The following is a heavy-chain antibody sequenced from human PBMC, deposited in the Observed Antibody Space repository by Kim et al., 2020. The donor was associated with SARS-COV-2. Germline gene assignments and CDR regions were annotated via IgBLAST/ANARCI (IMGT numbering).Heavy chain of an antibody. CDR3: ARVGSGWLTHCDY. D-gene: IGHD6-19*01. CDR2: IYTSGTT. V-gene: IGHV4-4*07. J-gene: IGHJ4*02. CDR1: GGSISSYY. Sequence: SETLSLTCTVSGGSISSYYWSWIRQPPGKGLEWIGCIYTSGTTNYNPSLKSRVTMSVDTSKNQFSLKLSSVTAADTAVYYCARVGSGWLTHCDYWGLGT.